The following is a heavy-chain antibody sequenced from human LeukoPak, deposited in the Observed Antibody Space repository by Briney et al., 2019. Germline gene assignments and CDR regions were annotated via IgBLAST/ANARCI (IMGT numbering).Heavy chain of an antibody. CDR3: ARVATSYYDILTGYYSSNWFDP. D-gene: IGHD3-9*01. V-gene: IGHV1-18*01. Sequence: ASVKVSCKASGYTFTSYGISGVRQAPRQGREGMGWGSAYNGNTNYAQKLQGRVTMTTDTSRSTAYMELRSLRSADTAVYYCARVATSYYDILTGYYSSNWFDPWGQGTLVTVSS. CDR2: GSAYNGNT. J-gene: IGHJ5*02. CDR1: GYTFTSYG.